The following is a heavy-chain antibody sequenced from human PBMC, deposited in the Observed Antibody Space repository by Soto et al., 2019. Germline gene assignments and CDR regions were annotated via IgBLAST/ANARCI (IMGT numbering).Heavy chain of an antibody. V-gene: IGHV1-18*01. Sequence: ASVKVSCKASGCTFSSFGMNWVRQAPGQGLEWVGWVSVYNDDTKYAQNFQGRVSLATDTSTSTTYMEVGSLRSDDTAVYYCARKCRSGGSRSNEYWGEGTLVTVSS. CDR2: VSVYNDDT. CDR3: ARKCRSGGSRSNEY. J-gene: IGHJ4*02. CDR1: GCTFSSFG. D-gene: IGHD2-15*01.